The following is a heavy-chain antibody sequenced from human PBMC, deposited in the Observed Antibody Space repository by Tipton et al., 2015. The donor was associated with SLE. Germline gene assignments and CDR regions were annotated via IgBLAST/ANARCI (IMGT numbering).Heavy chain of an antibody. CDR3: ARDKLCDN. V-gene: IGHV4-59*11. CDR1: GGSISCHY. Sequence: TLSLTCTVSGGSISCHYWSWIWQPPGKGLEWIGYIYYSGSTNYNPSLKSRVTISVDTSKNQFSLKLSSVTAADTAVYYCARDKLCDNWGQGTMVTVSS. D-gene: IGHD5-18*01. J-gene: IGHJ3*02. CDR2: IYYSGST.